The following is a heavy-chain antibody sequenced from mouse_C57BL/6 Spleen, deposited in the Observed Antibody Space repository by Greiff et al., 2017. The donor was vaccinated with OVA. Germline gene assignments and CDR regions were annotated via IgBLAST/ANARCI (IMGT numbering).Heavy chain of an antibody. V-gene: IGHV1-15*01. Sequence: QVQLQQSGAELVRPGASVTLSCKASGYTFTDYEMHWVKQTPVHGLEWIGAIDPETGGTAYNQKFKGKAILTADKSSSTAYMELRSLTSEDSAVYYCTRRNYYDSSPYYFGYWGQGTTLTVSS. CDR1: GYTFTDYE. CDR3: TRRNYYDSSPYYFGY. CDR2: IDPETGGT. J-gene: IGHJ2*01. D-gene: IGHD1-1*01.